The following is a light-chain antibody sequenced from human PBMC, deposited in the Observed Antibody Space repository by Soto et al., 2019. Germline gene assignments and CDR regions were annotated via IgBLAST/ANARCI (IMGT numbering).Light chain of an antibody. V-gene: IGLV2-8*01. Sequence: SARNKPPYASGFPGQAVTISCTGTSSDVGYYDYVSWYQQHPGKAPKLVIYEVTKRPSGVPDRVSASKSGNTASLTVSGLRAEDEADYYCSSYAGSNNFVFGSGTKVTV. CDR3: SSYAGSNNFV. CDR2: EVT. CDR1: SSDVGYYDY. J-gene: IGLJ1*01.